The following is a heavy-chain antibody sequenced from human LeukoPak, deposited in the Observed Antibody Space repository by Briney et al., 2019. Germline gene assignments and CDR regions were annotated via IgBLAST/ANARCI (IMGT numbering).Heavy chain of an antibody. CDR1: GFTFSSYS. J-gene: IGHJ4*02. D-gene: IGHD3-10*01. CDR3: ARDRGKGYYGSGSSSSPFDY. Sequence: GGSLRLSCAASGFTFSSYSMNWVRQAPGKGLEWVSYISSSSSTIYYADSVKGRFTISRDNAKNSLYLQMNSLRAEDTAVYYCARDRGKGYYGSGSSSSPFDYWGQGTLVTVSS. V-gene: IGHV3-48*01. CDR2: ISSSSSTI.